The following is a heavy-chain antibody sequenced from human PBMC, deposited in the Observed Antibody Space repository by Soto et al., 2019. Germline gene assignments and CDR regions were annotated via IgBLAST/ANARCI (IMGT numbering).Heavy chain of an antibody. CDR3: ARAVDYYDSSGYYTHEYFQH. J-gene: IGHJ1*01. D-gene: IGHD3-22*01. CDR1: SCTFSNCT. V-gene: IGHV1-18*01. Sequence: AALQVCSETTSCTFSNCTSSWGLLTQGQGLEWMGWISAYNGNTNYAQKVQGRVTMTTDTSTSTAYMELRSLRSDDTAVYYCARAVDYYDSSGYYTHEYFQHWGQGTLVTVSS. CDR2: ISAYNGNT.